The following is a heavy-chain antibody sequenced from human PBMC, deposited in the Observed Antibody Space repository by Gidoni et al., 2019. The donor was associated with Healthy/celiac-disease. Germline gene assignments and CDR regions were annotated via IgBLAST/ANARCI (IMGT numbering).Heavy chain of an antibody. CDR1: GGPISSYY. J-gene: IGHJ5*02. D-gene: IGHD6-13*01. V-gene: IGHV4-59*01. CDR2: IYYSGST. CDR3: ARDVDSSWSNWFDP. Sequence: QVQLQESGPGLVKPPETLSRTCTVPGGPISSYYWSWIRQPPGKGLAWIGYIYYSGSTNYNPSLKSQVTISVDTSKNQFSLKLSSVTAADTAVYYCARDVDSSWSNWFDPWGQGTLVTVSS.